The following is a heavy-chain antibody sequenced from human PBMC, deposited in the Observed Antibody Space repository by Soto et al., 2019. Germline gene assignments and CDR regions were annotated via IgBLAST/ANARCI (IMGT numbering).Heavy chain of an antibody. V-gene: IGHV1-3*01. Sequence: VTSVEVSCKASGYSFTSYAMHWVRQAPGQRLEWMGWINAGNGNTKYSQKFQGRVTITRDTSASTAYMELSSLRSEDTAVYYCARDLGGWPDYWGQGTLVTVSS. CDR1: GYSFTSYA. J-gene: IGHJ4*02. CDR3: ARDLGGWPDY. D-gene: IGHD2-15*01. CDR2: INAGNGNT.